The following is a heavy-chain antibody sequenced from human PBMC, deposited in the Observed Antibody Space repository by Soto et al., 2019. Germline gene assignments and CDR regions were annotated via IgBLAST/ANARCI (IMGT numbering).Heavy chain of an antibody. CDR3: ARTYHYDSSGYFYYFDY. J-gene: IGHJ4*02. D-gene: IGHD3-22*01. V-gene: IGHV4-4*02. Sequence: QVQLQESGPGLVKPSGTLSLTCAVSGGSISSNDWWTWVRQPPGKGLEWIAETFHSGSTNYNPSLTSRVTISVDKSKNQFSLKLSSVTAADTAVYYCARTYHYDSSGYFYYFDYWGQGTLVTVSS. CDR1: GGSISSNDW. CDR2: TFHSGST.